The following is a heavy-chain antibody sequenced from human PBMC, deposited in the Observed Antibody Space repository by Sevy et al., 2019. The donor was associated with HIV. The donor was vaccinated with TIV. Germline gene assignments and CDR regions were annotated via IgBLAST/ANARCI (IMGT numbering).Heavy chain of an antibody. J-gene: IGHJ3*02. D-gene: IGHD6-6*01. Sequence: GGSLRLSCAASGFTFSSYSMNWVRQAPGKGLEWVSSISGISNYIYYSDSVQGRFSISRDNAKDSLYLQMNSLRVEDTAIYSCARGVQTYDAFDIWGQGTMVTVSS. CDR3: ARGVQTYDAFDI. CDR1: GFTFSSYS. V-gene: IGHV3-21*01. CDR2: ISGISNYI.